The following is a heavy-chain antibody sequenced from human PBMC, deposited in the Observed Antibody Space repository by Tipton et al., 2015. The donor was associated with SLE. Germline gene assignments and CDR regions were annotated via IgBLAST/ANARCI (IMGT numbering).Heavy chain of an antibody. CDR2: VYHSGST. D-gene: IGHD3-3*01. V-gene: IGHV4-59*01. CDR1: GDSLSGYY. Sequence: TLSLTCTVSGDSLSGYYWNWIRQSPEKGLEWIGYVYHSGSTNYNPSLKGRVTISVDKSKKQYFLNLSSVTAADTAVYYCARLADFGMDVWGQGTTVSVSS. J-gene: IGHJ6*02. CDR3: ARLADFGMDV.